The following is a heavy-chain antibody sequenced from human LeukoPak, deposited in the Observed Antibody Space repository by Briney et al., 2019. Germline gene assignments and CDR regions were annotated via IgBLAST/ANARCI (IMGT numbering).Heavy chain of an antibody. V-gene: IGHV1-46*01. CDR2: IHPRDGST. CDR1: GYAFTSNY. CDR3: ARDQEGFDY. Sequence: ASVKVSCKASGYAFTSNYIHWVRQAPGQGPEWMGMIHPRDGSTSYAQKFQGRVTVTRDTSTSTVHMELSGLRSEDTAVYYCARDQEGFDYWGQGTLVTVSS. J-gene: IGHJ4*02.